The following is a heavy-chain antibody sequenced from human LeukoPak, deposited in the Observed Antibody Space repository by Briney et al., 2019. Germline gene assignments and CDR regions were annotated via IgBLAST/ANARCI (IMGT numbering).Heavy chain of an antibody. CDR2: IIPIFGTA. Sequence: EASVKVSCKASGGTFSSYAISWVRQAPGRGLEWMGGIIPIFGTANYAQKFQGRVTITADKSTSTAYMELSSLRSEDTAVYYCARVKRFGELFLDYWGQGTLVTVSS. CDR1: GGTFSSYA. CDR3: ARVKRFGELFLDY. D-gene: IGHD3-10*01. J-gene: IGHJ4*02. V-gene: IGHV1-69*06.